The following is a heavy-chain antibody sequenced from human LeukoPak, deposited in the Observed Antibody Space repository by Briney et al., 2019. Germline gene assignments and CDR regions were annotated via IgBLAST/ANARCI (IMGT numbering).Heavy chain of an antibody. V-gene: IGHV3-74*01. CDR2: VKYDGSTT. CDR3: ARDLVWLLFDY. CDR1: RFILRDYW. D-gene: IGHD3-22*01. Sequence: GGSLRLSCAAHRFILRDYWMHGVRQAPGKGLVWVSRVKYDGSTTTYADSAKGRFTISRDNAKNILYLQMNSLRVEYTAVYYCARDLVWLLFDYWGQGTLATVSS. J-gene: IGHJ4*02.